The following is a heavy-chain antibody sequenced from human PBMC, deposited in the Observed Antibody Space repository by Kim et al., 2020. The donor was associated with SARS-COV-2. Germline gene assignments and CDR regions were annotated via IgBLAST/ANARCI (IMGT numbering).Heavy chain of an antibody. V-gene: IGHV4-39*07. CDR2: IYYSGST. CDR1: GGSISSSSYY. CDR3: ARDARYYDILTGYYINWFDP. J-gene: IGHJ5*02. D-gene: IGHD3-9*01. Sequence: SETLSLTCTVSGGSISSSSYYWGWIRQPPGKGLEWIGSIYYSGSTYYNPSLKSRVTISVDTSKNQFSLKLSSVTAADTAVYYCARDARYYDILTGYYINWFDPWGQGTLVTVSS.